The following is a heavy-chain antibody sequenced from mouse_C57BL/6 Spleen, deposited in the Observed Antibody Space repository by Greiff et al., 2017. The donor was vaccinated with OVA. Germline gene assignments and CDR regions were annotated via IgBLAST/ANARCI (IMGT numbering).Heavy chain of an antibody. V-gene: IGHV5-17*01. D-gene: IGHD2-4*01. CDR1: GFTFSDYG. Sequence: EVKLVESGGGLVKPGGSLKLSCAASGFTFSDYGMHWVRQAPEKGLEWVAYISSGSSTIYYAATVKGRFTISRDNAKNTLFLQMTSLRSEDTAMYYCARPPYYDYDGFAYWGQGTLVTVSA. J-gene: IGHJ3*01. CDR3: ARPPYYDYDGFAY. CDR2: ISSGSSTI.